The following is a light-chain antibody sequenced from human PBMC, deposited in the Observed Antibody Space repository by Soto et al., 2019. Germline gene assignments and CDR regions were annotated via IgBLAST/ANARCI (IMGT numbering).Light chain of an antibody. CDR1: QSVSSSY. CDR2: GAS. CDR3: QQYGSSST. Sequence: EIVLTQSPGTLSLSPGERATLSCRASQSVSSSYLAWYQQKPGQAPRLLIYGASSRATGIPDRFSGSGSGIDFTLTISRLEPDDFAVYYCQQYGSSSTFGQGTKV. V-gene: IGKV3-20*01. J-gene: IGKJ1*01.